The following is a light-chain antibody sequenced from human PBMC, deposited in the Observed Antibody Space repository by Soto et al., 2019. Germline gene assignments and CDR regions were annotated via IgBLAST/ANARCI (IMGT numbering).Light chain of an antibody. Sequence: EIVLTQSPGTLSLSPGERATLSCRASQSVSSSYLAWYQERPGQAPRLLIYGASSRATGFPDRFSGSGSGTDFTLTISTLEPEDFAVYYCQQYGSSPITFGQGTRLEIK. CDR2: GAS. J-gene: IGKJ5*01. CDR1: QSVSSSY. V-gene: IGKV3-20*01. CDR3: QQYGSSPIT.